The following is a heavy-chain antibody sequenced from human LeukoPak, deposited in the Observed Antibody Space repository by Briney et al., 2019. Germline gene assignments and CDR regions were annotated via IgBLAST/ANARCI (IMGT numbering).Heavy chain of an antibody. D-gene: IGHD6-19*01. CDR1: GGSISSSSYY. Sequence: PSETLSLTCTVSGGSISSSSYYWGWIRQPPGKGLEWIGSIYYGGSTYYNPSLKSRITISVDTSKNQFSLKLNSVTAADTAVYYCAGSPGYSSGWRELDYFDYWGQGTLVTVSS. CDR3: AGSPGYSSGWRELDYFDY. V-gene: IGHV4-39*01. J-gene: IGHJ4*02. CDR2: IYYGGST.